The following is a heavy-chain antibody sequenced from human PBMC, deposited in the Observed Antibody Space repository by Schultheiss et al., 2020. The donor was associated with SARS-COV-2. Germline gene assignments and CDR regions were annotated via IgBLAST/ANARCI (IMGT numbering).Heavy chain of an antibody. CDR2: IYSCGST. V-gene: IGHV3-66*03. D-gene: IGHD5-24*01. CDR3: ASGVRGYKIF. CDR1: GFTVSSNY. J-gene: IGHJ4*02. Sequence: GESLKISCAASGFTVSSNYMSWVRQAPGKGLEWVSVIYSCGSTYYADSVKGRFTISRDNSKNTLYLQMNSLRAEDTAVYYCASGVRGYKIFWGQGTLVTVSS.